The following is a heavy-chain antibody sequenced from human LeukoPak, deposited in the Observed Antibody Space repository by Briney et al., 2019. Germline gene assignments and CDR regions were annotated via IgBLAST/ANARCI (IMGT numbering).Heavy chain of an antibody. Sequence: ASVKVSCKASGYTFADYFIHWVRQAPGQGLEWMGWIDPKSGDIKYAQNFQGRVTITRDTSISTAYMELSRLGSDDTAVYYCATATYGSGPFDYWGQGTLVTVSS. V-gene: IGHV1-2*02. D-gene: IGHD3-10*01. CDR2: IDPKSGDI. CDR1: GYTFADYF. CDR3: ATATYGSGPFDY. J-gene: IGHJ4*02.